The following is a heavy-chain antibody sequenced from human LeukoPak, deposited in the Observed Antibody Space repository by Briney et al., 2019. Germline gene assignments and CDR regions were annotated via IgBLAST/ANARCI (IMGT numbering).Heavy chain of an antibody. CDR2: IIPIFGTA. D-gene: IGHD3-16*02. Sequence: ASVKVSCKASGGTFSSYAISWVRQAPGQGLEWMGGIIPIFGTANYAQKFQGRVTITTDESTSTAYMELSSLRSEDTAVYYCARGHRSSVYYYYYMDVWGKGTTVTVSS. V-gene: IGHV1-69*05. J-gene: IGHJ6*03. CDR1: GGTFSSYA. CDR3: ARGHRSSVYYYYYMDV.